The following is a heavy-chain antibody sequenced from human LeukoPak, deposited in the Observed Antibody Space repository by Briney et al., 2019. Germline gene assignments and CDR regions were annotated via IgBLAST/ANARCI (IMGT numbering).Heavy chain of an antibody. D-gene: IGHD3-3*01. CDR1: GFTFTSSA. CDR3: AAVPHQNYDSWSGASPEYYFDY. J-gene: IGHJ4*02. V-gene: IGHV1-58*01. CDR2: IVVGSGNT. Sequence: SVKVSCKASGFTFTSSAVQWVRQARGQRLEWIGWIVVGSGNTNYAQKFQERVTITRDMSTSTAYMELSSLRSEDTAVYYCAAVPHQNYDSWSGASPEYYFDYWGQGTLVTVSS.